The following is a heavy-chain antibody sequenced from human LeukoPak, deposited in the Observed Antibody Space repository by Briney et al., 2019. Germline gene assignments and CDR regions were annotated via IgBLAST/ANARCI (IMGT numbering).Heavy chain of an antibody. Sequence: PGGSLRLSCAASGFTFDDYAMHWVRQAPGKGLEWVSLISGDGGSTYCADSVKGRFTISRDNSKNSLYLQMNSLRTEDTALYYCAKDPYDILTGYPDYWGQGTLVTVSS. D-gene: IGHD3-9*01. V-gene: IGHV3-43*02. J-gene: IGHJ4*02. CDR1: GFTFDDYA. CDR3: AKDPYDILTGYPDY. CDR2: ISGDGGST.